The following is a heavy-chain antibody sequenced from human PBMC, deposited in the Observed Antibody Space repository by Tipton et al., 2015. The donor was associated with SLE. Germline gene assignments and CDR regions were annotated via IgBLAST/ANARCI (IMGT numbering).Heavy chain of an antibody. CDR3: RVLSESSSSTPADY. CDR2: MYYSGST. CDR1: GGSINSSSYY. D-gene: IGHD6-6*01. J-gene: IGHJ4*02. V-gene: IGHV4-39*02. Sequence: GLVKPSETLSLTCTVSGGSINSSSYYWGWIRQPPGKGLEWIGSMYYSGSTYYNPSLRSRVTISVDTSKTHFSLKVRSVTAADTAVYYCRVLSESSSSTPADYWGQGTLVTVSS.